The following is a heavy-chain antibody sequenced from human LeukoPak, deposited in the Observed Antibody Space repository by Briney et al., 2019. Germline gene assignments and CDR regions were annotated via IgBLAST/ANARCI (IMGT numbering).Heavy chain of an antibody. Sequence: GGSLRLSCAASGFTSSDYHMSWIRQASGKGLEWGSYISSSGSPIYYSDSVKGRFTISRDNAKNSLYLQMNSLRAEDTAVYYCARGRSTHRYWGQGTLVTVSS. V-gene: IGHV3-11*01. D-gene: IGHD6-13*01. CDR1: GFTSSDYH. J-gene: IGHJ4*02. CDR3: ARGRSTHRY. CDR2: ISSSGSPI.